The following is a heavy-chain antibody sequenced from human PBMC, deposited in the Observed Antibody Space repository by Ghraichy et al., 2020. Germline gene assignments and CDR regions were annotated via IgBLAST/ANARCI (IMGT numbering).Heavy chain of an antibody. CDR1: GFTFSSYW. Sequence: GGSLRLSCAASGFTFSSYWMHWVRQAPGKGLVWVSRINSDGSSTSYADSAKGRFTISRDNAKNTLYLQMNSLRADDMAVYYCARDLEYKRSSTLNYFDYWGQGTPVTVSS. V-gene: IGHV3-74*01. CDR3: ARDLEYKRSSTLNYFDY. J-gene: IGHJ4*02. CDR2: INSDGSST. D-gene: IGHD6-6*01.